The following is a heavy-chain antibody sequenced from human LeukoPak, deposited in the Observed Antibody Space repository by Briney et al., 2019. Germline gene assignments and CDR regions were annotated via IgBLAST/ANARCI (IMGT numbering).Heavy chain of an antibody. D-gene: IGHD2-21*01. Sequence: SETLSLTCTVSGGPISGYYWSWIRQPPGKGLEWIGYIYYSGSTYYNPSLKSRVTISVDTSKNQFSLKLSSVTAADTAVYYCASFYQAYYFDYWGQGTLVTVSS. CDR2: IYYSGST. CDR1: GGPISGYY. CDR3: ASFYQAYYFDY. J-gene: IGHJ4*02. V-gene: IGHV4-30-4*08.